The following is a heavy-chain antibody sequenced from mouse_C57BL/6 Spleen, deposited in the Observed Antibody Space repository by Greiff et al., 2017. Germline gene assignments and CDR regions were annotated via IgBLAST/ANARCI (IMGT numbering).Heavy chain of an antibody. D-gene: IGHD1-1*01. Sequence: QVQLKESGPGLVQPSQSLSITCTVSGFSLTSYGVHWVRQSPGKGLEWLGVIWRGGSTDYNATFMSRLSITKDNSKSQVFFKMNSLQADETAIYYCAKDDTTVVGYFDVWGTGTTVTVSS. J-gene: IGHJ1*03. CDR3: AKDDTTVVGYFDV. CDR1: GFSLTSYG. V-gene: IGHV2-5*01. CDR2: IWRGGST.